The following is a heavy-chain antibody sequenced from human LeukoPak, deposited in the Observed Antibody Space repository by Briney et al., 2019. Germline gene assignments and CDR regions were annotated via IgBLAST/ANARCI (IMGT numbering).Heavy chain of an antibody. V-gene: IGHV1-8*03. CDR2: MNPNSGNT. Sequence: ASVKVSCKXSGYTFTSYDINWVRQATGQGLERMGWMNPNSGNTGYAQKFQGRVTITRNTSISTAYMELSSLRSEDTAVYYCARERFGSIGLWYWGQGTLVTVSS. D-gene: IGHD3-10*01. J-gene: IGHJ4*02. CDR1: GYTFTSYD. CDR3: ARERFGSIGLWY.